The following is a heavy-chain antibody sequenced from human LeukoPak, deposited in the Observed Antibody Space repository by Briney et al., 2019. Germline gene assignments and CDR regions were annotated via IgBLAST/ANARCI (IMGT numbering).Heavy chain of an antibody. CDR2: ISWNSGSI. J-gene: IGHJ4*02. CDR3: AKAILYDSSGYFDY. D-gene: IGHD3-22*01. CDR1: GFTFDDYA. Sequence: GRSLRLSCAASGFTFDDYAMHWVRQAPGKGLEWVSGISWNSGSIGYADSVKGRFTISRDNAKNSLYLQMNSLRAEDTALCYCAKAILYDSSGYFDYWGQGTLVTVSS. V-gene: IGHV3-9*01.